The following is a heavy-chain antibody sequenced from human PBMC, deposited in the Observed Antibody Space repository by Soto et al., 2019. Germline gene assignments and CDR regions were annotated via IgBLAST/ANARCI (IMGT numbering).Heavy chain of an antibody. J-gene: IGHJ6*02. D-gene: IGHD4-4*01. CDR3: ARDPIGYSNYVRGMDV. CDR2: ISYDGSNK. CDR1: GFTFSSYA. Sequence: LRLSCAASGFTFSSYAMHWVRQAPGKGLEWVAVISYDGSNKYYADSVKGRFTISRDNSKNTLYLQMNSLRAEDTAVYYCARDPIGYSNYVRGMDVWGQGTTVTVSS. V-gene: IGHV3-30-3*01.